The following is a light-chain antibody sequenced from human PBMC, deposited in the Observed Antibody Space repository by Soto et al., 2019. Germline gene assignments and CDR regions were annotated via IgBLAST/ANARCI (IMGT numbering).Light chain of an antibody. J-gene: IGKJ4*01. Sequence: DFVVTQSPDSLPVSLGERATINCKSSQSVLYSSNNKNYLAWYQHKPGQPPKLLIYWASTRESGVPDRFSGSGSGTDFTLTISSLQAEDVAVYYCQQYYSTPLTFGGGTKVEIK. V-gene: IGKV4-1*01. CDR2: WAS. CDR1: QSVLYSSNNKNY. CDR3: QQYYSTPLT.